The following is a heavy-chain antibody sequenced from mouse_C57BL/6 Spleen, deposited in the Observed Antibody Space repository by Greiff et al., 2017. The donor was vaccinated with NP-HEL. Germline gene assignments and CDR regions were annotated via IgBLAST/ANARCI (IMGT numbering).Heavy chain of an antibody. CDR1: GYAFSSSW. CDR2: IYPGDGDT. D-gene: IGHD2-4*01. CDR3: ARNSIYYDYDFDY. J-gene: IGHJ2*01. Sequence: QVQLQQSGPELVKPGASVKISCKASGYAFSSSWMNWVKQRPGKGLEWIGRIYPGDGDTNYNGKFKGKATLTADKSSNTAYMQLSSLTSEDSAVYFCARNSIYYDYDFDYWGQGTTLTVSS. V-gene: IGHV1-82*01.